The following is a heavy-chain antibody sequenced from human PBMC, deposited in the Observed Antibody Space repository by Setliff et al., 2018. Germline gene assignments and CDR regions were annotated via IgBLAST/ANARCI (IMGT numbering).Heavy chain of an antibody. CDR2: ISHGVST. Sequence: KTSETLSLTCTVSCGSISPYFWSWIRHPPGKGLECIGHISHGVSTSYSPSLKSRLSISADTSTNQFSLKLTSVTAADTAVYYCARNHCTTTSCFYFHYWGQGTVVTVSS. D-gene: IGHD2-2*01. CDR3: ARNHCTTTSCFYFHY. V-gene: IGHV4-30-4*01. J-gene: IGHJ4*02. CDR1: CGSISPYF.